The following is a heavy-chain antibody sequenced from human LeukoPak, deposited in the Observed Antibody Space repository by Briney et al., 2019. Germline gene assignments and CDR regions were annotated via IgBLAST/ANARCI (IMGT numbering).Heavy chain of an antibody. V-gene: IGHV4-4*07. D-gene: IGHD3/OR15-3a*01. CDR2: IYTSGST. CDR1: GGSISSYY. J-gene: IGHJ3*02. CDR3: ARTKDSWTPNAFDI. Sequence: SETLSLTCTVSGGSISSYYWSWIRQPAGKGLEWIGRIYTSGSTNYNPSLKSRVTMSVDTSKNQFSLKLSSVTAADTAVYYCARTKDSWTPNAFDIWGQGTMVTVSS.